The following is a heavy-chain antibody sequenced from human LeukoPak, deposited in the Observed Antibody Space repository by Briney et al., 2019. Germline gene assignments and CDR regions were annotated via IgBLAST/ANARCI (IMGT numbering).Heavy chain of an antibody. J-gene: IGHJ4*01. CDR2: INPSGGSK. CDR3: ARGRPKLETFEY. V-gene: IGHV1-46*01. Sequence: ASVKVSCKASGYTFTSYYMHWVRQAPAQGLEWMGIINPSGGSKSYAQKFQGRVTMTSETSTSTVYMEMSSLRSEDTAVYYCARGRPKLETFEYWGPGTLVTVSS. CDR1: GYTFTSYY.